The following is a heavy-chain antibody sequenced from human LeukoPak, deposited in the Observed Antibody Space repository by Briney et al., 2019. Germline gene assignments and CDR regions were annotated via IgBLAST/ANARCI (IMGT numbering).Heavy chain of an antibody. CDR2: IYYNGNT. CDR1: GAPISTDTYY. J-gene: IGHJ6*03. Sequence: SETLSLTCIVSGAPISTDTYYWGWIRQPPGKGLEWIGNIYYNGNTYYKSSLKSRVTMSIDTSKDQFSLKLSSVTAADTAVYYCAGLPDYNFNYYVDVWGKGTTVTISS. V-gene: IGHV4-39*01. CDR3: AGLPDYNFNYYVDV.